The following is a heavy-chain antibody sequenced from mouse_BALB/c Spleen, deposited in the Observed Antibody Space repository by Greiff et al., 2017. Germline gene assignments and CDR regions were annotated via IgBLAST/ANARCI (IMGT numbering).Heavy chain of an antibody. V-gene: IGHV1-7*01. D-gene: IGHD2-1*01. CDR3: ARSGGNYDYFDY. CDR1: GYTFTSYW. J-gene: IGHJ2*01. CDR2: INPSTGYT. Sequence: VKLMESGAELAKPGASVKMSCKASGYTFTSYWMHWVKQRPGQGLEWIGYINPSTGYTEYNQKFKDKATLTADKSSSTAYMQLSSLTSEDSTVYYCARSGGNYDYFDYWGQGTTLTVSS.